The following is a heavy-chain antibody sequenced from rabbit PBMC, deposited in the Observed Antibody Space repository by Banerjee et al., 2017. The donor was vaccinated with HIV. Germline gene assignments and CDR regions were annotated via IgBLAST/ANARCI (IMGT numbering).Heavy chain of an antibody. CDR2: IYAGSSGST. V-gene: IGHV1S40*01. J-gene: IGHJ4*01. CDR1: GFSFSSSYY. Sequence: QSLEESGGDLVKPEGSLTLTCTASGFSFSSSYYMCWVRQAPGKGLEWIACIYAGSSGSTYYASWAKGRFTISKTSSTTVTLQMTSLTAADTATYFCARDGAGAAGYGYADFNLWGPGTLVTVS. CDR3: ARDGAGAAGYGYADFNL. D-gene: IGHD6-1*01.